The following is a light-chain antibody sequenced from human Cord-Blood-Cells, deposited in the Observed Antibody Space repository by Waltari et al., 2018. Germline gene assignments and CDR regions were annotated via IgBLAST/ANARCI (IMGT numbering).Light chain of an antibody. CDR3: CSYAGSSTSV. V-gene: IGLV2-23*01. CDR2: EDS. Sequence: QSALTQPASASGSPGQSITISCTGTSSDVGSYNLVSWYQQHPGKAPKLMIYEDSKRPSGVSNRFSGSKSGNTASLTISGLQAEDEADYYCCSYAGSSTSVFGGGTKLTVL. J-gene: IGLJ2*01. CDR1: SSDVGSYNL.